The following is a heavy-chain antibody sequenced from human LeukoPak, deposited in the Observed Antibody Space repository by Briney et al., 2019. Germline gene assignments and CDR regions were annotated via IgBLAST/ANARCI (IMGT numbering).Heavy chain of an antibody. V-gene: IGHV4-4*07. D-gene: IGHD2-2*02. CDR1: GCSISSYY. J-gene: IGHJ6*03. CDR3: ARGRETDNCSSTSCNKVNNMDV. Sequence: PSETLSLTCAVSGCSISSYYWIWIRQPAGKGLEWIGRIYTSGSTNYNPSLKSRMTMSVDTSNNHFFLKLSPVADAETAVYYSARGRETDNCSSTSCNKVNNMDVWGKGTTVTVSS. CDR2: IYTSGST.